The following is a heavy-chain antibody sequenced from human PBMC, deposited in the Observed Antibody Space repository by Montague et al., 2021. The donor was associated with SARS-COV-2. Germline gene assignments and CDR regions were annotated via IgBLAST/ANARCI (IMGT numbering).Heavy chain of an antibody. D-gene: IGHD4-17*01. V-gene: IGHV4-39*01. CDR2: IYYSGST. Sequence: SETLSLTCTVSGGSISSSSYYWGWIRRPPGKGLEWIGSIYYSGSTYYNPSLKSRVTISVDTSKNQFSPKLSSVTAADTAVYYCAHDDGDYSSSYYYGMDVWGQGTTVTVSS. CDR3: AHDDGDYSSSYYYGMDV. CDR1: GGSISSSSYY. J-gene: IGHJ6*02.